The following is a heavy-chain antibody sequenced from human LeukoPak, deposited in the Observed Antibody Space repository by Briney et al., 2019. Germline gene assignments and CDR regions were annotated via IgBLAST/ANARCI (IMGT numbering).Heavy chain of an antibody. V-gene: IGHV1-69*05. CDR2: IIPIFGTA. CDR1: GGTFSSYA. Sequence: SVKVSCKASGGTFSSYAISWVRQAPGQGLKWMGGIIPIFGTANYAQNFQGRVTITTDESTSTAYMELSSLRSEDTAAYYCAREGSTNDAFDICSQGTMVTVSS. D-gene: IGHD2-15*01. CDR3: AREGSTNDAFDI. J-gene: IGHJ3*02.